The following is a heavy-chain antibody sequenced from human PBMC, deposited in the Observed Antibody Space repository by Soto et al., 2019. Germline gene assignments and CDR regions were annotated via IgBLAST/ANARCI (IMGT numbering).Heavy chain of an antibody. CDR3: ARVHVMVVAGSTFDY. J-gene: IGHJ4*01. Sequence: LETLSLTCTVSGYSIRSGSYWAFIRQPPGKGPEWIASIYHGGTTFYNPSLKSRITISVDTSNNQFSLKLTSVTAADTAVYYCARVHVMVVAGSTFDYWGHGTLVTVSS. D-gene: IGHD6-19*01. V-gene: IGHV4-38-2*02. CDR2: IYHGGTT. CDR1: GYSIRSGSY.